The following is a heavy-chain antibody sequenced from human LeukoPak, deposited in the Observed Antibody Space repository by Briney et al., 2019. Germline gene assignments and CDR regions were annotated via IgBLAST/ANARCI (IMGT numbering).Heavy chain of an antibody. D-gene: IGHD5-18*01. CDR2: INPNSGGT. Sequence: ASVKVSCKASGYTFTSYYMHWVRQAPGQGLEWMGWINPNSGGTNYAQKFQGRVTMTRDTSISTAYMELSRLRSDDTAVYYCARVHRGYSYGYIGYWGQGTLVTVSS. V-gene: IGHV1-2*02. CDR1: GYTFTSYY. J-gene: IGHJ4*02. CDR3: ARVHRGYSYGYIGY.